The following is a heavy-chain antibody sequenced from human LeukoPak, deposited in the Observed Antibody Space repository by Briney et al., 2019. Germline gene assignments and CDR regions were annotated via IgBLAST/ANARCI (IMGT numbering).Heavy chain of an antibody. CDR3: ARGGTYYDFWSGYNYYYMDV. Sequence: GASVKVSCKASGYTFTSYGFSWVRQAPGQGLEWMGWMNPNSGNTGYAQKFQGRVTITRNTSISTAYMELSSLRSEDTAVYYCARGGTYYDFWSGYNYYYMDVWGKGTTVTVSS. CDR2: MNPNSGNT. D-gene: IGHD3-3*01. J-gene: IGHJ6*03. CDR1: GYTFTSYG. V-gene: IGHV1-8*03.